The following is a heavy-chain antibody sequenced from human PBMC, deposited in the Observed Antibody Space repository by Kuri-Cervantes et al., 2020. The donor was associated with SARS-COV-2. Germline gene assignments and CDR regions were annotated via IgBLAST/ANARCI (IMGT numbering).Heavy chain of an antibody. CDR2: IYTGGSTT. Sequence: GESLKISCAASGFILSSSAMSWVRQAPGKGLEWVSVIYTGGSTTYYADSVKGRFTISRDNSKNTLYLQMNSLRAEDTAVYYCAKDQVGYYDSSGYYSPYYYGMDVWGQGTMVTVSS. V-gene: IGHV3-23*03. D-gene: IGHD3-22*01. CDR1: GFILSSSA. J-gene: IGHJ6*02. CDR3: AKDQVGYYDSSGYYSPYYYGMDV.